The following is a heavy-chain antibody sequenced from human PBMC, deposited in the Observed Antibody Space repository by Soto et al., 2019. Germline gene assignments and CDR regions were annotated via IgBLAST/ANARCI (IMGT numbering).Heavy chain of an antibody. V-gene: IGHV3-7*01. J-gene: IGHJ4*01. CDR2: IKPDGSES. D-gene: IGHD2-15*01. CDR3: AIEEGWRVEF. Sequence: EVQLAESGGGLVQPGGSLRLSCVASGFTFSRHYMTWVRQAPGKGLESVAKIKPDGSESYYVDSVRGRFTFSRDNAKNSLQLHMQSMRHEDTARSYCAIEEGWRVEFWGHAPVVTVSS. CDR1: GFTFSRHY.